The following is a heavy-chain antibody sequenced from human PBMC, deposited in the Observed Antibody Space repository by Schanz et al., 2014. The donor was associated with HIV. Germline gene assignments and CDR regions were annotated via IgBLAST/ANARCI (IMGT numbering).Heavy chain of an antibody. J-gene: IGHJ2*01. D-gene: IGHD6-13*01. CDR3: ARDSSPLLPGLAGWYFEL. Sequence: QVQLVESGGGLVKPGGSLRLSCAASGFTFSDYYMTWIRQAPGKGLEWVSYISSTGSTIYYADSVKGRFSISRDNAKNSLYLQMNSLRAEDTAVYYCARDSSPLLPGLAGWYFELWGRGTLVTVSS. V-gene: IGHV3-11*01. CDR2: ISSTGSTI. CDR1: GFTFSDYY.